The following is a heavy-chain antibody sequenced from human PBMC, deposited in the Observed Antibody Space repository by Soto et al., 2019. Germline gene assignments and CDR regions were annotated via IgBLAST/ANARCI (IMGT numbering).Heavy chain of an antibody. CDR3: ARPDFGDYWYFDL. Sequence: QDQLVQSGAEVKKPGSSVKVSCKAFGGPFSSHTFSWVRQAPGQGLEWMGRIIPALGTTTYAQKFQGRVTITADESVTTVYMELHSLRTEDTAVDYCARPDFGDYWYFDLWGRGTLVTVSS. D-gene: IGHD4-17*01. CDR1: GGPFSSHT. CDR2: IIPALGTT. J-gene: IGHJ2*01. V-gene: IGHV1-69*08.